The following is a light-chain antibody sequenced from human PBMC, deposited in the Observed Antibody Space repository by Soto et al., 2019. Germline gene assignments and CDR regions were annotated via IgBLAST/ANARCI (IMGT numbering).Light chain of an antibody. V-gene: IGKV1-39*01. CDR1: QSISSY. CDR3: QQSYTTPLT. CDR2: AAS. Sequence: DIQMTQSPSSLSASVGDRVTSTCRASQSISSYLNWYQQKPGKAPNLLIYAASTLQSGVPSRFSGSGSGTDFTLTIRSLQPEDFATYYCQQSYTTPLTFGGGTKVDIK. J-gene: IGKJ4*01.